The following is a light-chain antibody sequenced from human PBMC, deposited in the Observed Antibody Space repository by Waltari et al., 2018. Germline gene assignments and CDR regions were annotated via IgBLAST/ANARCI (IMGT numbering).Light chain of an antibody. CDR1: SPNIGSNG. CDR2: TND. CDR3: AVWDDSLNGPL. V-gene: IGLV1-44*01. Sequence: QSVLTQPPSASGTPGQRVSIPCSGSSPNIGSNGVNWYQQLPGTAPKLLIYTNDQRPSGVPDRFSGSKSGTSASLAISGLQSEDEAEYHCAVWDDSLNGPLFGGGTKLTAL. J-gene: IGLJ2*01.